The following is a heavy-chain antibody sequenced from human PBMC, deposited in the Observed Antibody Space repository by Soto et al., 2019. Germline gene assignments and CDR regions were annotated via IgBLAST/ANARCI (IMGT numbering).Heavy chain of an antibody. D-gene: IGHD4-17*01. CDR1: GFTFSSYA. J-gene: IGHJ5*02. CDR2: ISGSGGST. CDR3: AKTGVPNDYEGFPPWFDP. Sequence: GGSLRLSCAASGFTFSSYAMSWVRQAPGKGLEWVSAISGSGGSTYYADSVKGRFTISRDNSKNTLYLQMNSLRAEDTAVYYCAKTGVPNDYEGFPPWFDPWGQGTLVTISS. V-gene: IGHV3-23*01.